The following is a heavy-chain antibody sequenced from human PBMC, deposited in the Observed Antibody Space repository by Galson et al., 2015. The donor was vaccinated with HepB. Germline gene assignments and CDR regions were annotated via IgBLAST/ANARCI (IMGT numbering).Heavy chain of an antibody. J-gene: IGHJ4*02. CDR3: ASTVVVPAEIEY. CDR1: GFTFSAYA. Sequence: SLRLSCAASGFTFSAYAMHWVRQAPGKGLEWVAVISYDGGQKYHADSVKGRFTISRHNSKNTLFLQMNSLRPEDTAVYYCASTVVVPAEIEYWGQGTLVTVSS. D-gene: IGHD2-21*02. CDR2: ISYDGGQK. V-gene: IGHV3-30-3*01.